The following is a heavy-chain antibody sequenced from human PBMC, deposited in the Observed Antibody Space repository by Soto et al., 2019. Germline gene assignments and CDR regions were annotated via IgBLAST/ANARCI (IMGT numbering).Heavy chain of an antibody. CDR2: INPSGGST. Sequence: GASVKVSCKASGYTFTSYYMHWVRQAPGQGLEWMGIINPSGGSTSYAQKFQGRVTMTRDTSTSTVYMELSSLRSEDTAVYYCATYSGSYQGRYYGMDVWGQGTTVTAP. CDR1: GYTFTSYY. CDR3: ATYSGSYQGRYYGMDV. J-gene: IGHJ6*02. V-gene: IGHV1-46*01. D-gene: IGHD1-26*01.